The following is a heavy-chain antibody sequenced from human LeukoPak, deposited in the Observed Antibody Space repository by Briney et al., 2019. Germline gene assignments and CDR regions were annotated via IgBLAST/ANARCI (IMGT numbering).Heavy chain of an antibody. CDR1: GGSFSGYY. Sequence: SETLSLTCAVYGGSFSGYYWSWIRQPPGKGLEWIGEINHSGSTNYNPSLKSRVTISVDTSKNQFSLKLSSVTAADTAVYYCASGTTYYYDSSGYYLSAAYNWFDPWGQGTLVTVSS. CDR2: INHSGST. CDR3: ASGTTYYYDSSGYYLSAAYNWFDP. V-gene: IGHV4-34*01. J-gene: IGHJ5*02. D-gene: IGHD3-22*01.